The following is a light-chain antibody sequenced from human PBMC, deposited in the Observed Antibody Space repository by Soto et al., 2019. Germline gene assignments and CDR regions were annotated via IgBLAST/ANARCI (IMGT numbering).Light chain of an antibody. V-gene: IGLV2-8*01. Sequence: QSPLTQHPSASGSPGQSVTISCTGTSSDVGGYNYVSWYQQHPGKAPKLIIYEVSKRPSGVPDRFSASKSGNTASLTVSGLQAEDEADYYCSSNAGSNNLVFGGGTKLTVL. CDR2: EVS. J-gene: IGLJ2*01. CDR3: SSNAGSNNLV. CDR1: SSDVGGYNY.